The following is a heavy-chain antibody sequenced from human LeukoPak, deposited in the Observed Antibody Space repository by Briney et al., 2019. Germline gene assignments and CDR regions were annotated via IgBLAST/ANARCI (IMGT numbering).Heavy chain of an antibody. J-gene: IGHJ4*02. D-gene: IGHD4/OR15-4a*01. CDR3: ARRAGAYSHPYEY. V-gene: IGHV3-53*01. Sequence: AGGSLRLSCTVSGFTVSSNSMSWVRQAPGKGLEWVSFIYSDNTHYSDSVKGRFTISRDNSKNTLYLQMNSLTAEDTAVYYCARRAGAYSHPYEYWGRGTLVTVSS. CDR2: IYSDNT. CDR1: GFTVSSNS.